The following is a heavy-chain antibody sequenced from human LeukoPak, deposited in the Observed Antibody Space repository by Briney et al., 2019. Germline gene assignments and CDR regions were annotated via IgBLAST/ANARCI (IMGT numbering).Heavy chain of an antibody. V-gene: IGHV3-30*18. CDR2: IAYDGSNK. CDR1: GFTFSAYG. Sequence: GGSLRLSCAASGFTFSAYGMHWVRQAPGKGLEWVAVIAYDGSNKHYADSVKGRFTISRDNSKNTLYLQMNSLRAEDTAVYYCAKDRYGETYLQTGPCAHWGQGTLVTVSS. J-gene: IGHJ4*02. CDR3: AKDRYGETYLQTGPCAH. D-gene: IGHD1-26*01.